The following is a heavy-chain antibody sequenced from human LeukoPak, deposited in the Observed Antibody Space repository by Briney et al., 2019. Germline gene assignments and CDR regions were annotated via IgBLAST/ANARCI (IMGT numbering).Heavy chain of an antibody. CDR3: ATPTGYCSGGSCYPPLYFQH. V-gene: IGHV1-24*01. D-gene: IGHD2-15*01. J-gene: IGHJ1*01. CDR2: FDPEDGET. CDR1: GYTLTELS. Sequence: VASVKVSCKVSGYTLTELSMHWVRQAPGKGLEWMGGFDPEDGETIYAQKFQGRVTMTEDTSTDTAYMELSSLRSEDTAVYYCATPTGYCSGGSCYPPLYFQHWGQGTLVTVSS.